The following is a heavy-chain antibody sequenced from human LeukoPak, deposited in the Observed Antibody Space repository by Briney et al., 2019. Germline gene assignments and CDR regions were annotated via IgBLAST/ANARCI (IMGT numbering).Heavy chain of an antibody. V-gene: IGHV3-30*02. Sequence: GGSLRLSCAASGFTFSSYGMHWVRQAPGKGLEWVAFIRYDGSNKYYADSVKGRFTISRDNSKNTLYLQMNSLRAEDTAVYYCASGFQPAALSFDYWGQGTLVTVSS. CDR1: GFTFSSYG. D-gene: IGHD2-2*01. CDR3: ASGFQPAALSFDY. CDR2: IRYDGSNK. J-gene: IGHJ4*02.